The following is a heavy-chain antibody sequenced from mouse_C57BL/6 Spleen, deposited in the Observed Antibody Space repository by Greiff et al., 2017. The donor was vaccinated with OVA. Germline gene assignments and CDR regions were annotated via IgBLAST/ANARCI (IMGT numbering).Heavy chain of an antibody. CDR1: GYAFSSYW. CDR2: IYPGDGDT. J-gene: IGHJ1*03. Sequence: QVQLQQSGAELVKPGASVKISCKASGYAFSSYWLNWVKQRPGKGLEWIGQIYPGDGDTNYNGQFKGKATLTADKSSSTAYMQLRSLTSEDSAVYFCAIYYGSSSSYWYFDVWGTGTTVTVSS. D-gene: IGHD1-1*01. V-gene: IGHV1-80*01. CDR3: AIYYGSSSSYWYFDV.